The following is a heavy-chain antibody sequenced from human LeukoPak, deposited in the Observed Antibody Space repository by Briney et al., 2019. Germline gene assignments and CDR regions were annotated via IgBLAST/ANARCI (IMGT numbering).Heavy chain of an antibody. D-gene: IGHD3-10*01. J-gene: IGHJ3*02. Sequence: PSETLSLTCTVSGGSISSYYWSWIRQPPGKGLEWIGYIYYSGSTNYNPSLKSRVTISVDTSKNQFSLKLGSVTAADTAVYYCARLPRLWFGESKGAFDIWGQGTMVTVSS. V-gene: IGHV4-59*08. CDR3: ARLPRLWFGESKGAFDI. CDR1: GGSISSYY. CDR2: IYYSGST.